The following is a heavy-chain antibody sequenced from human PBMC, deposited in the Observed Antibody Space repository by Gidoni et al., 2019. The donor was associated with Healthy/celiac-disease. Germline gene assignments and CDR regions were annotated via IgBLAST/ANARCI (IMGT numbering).Heavy chain of an antibody. J-gene: IGHJ6*02. Sequence: EVQLVESGGGLVQPGGSLRLSCSASGFTFSSYAMHWVRQAPGKGLKNVSAISSNGGSTYYADSVKGRFTISRDNSKNTLYLQMSSLRAEDTAVYYCVKDRGVLRFLEWLGGMDVWGQGTTVTVSS. V-gene: IGHV3-64D*06. CDR1: GFTFSSYA. CDR2: ISSNGGST. D-gene: IGHD3-3*01. CDR3: VKDRGVLRFLEWLGGMDV.